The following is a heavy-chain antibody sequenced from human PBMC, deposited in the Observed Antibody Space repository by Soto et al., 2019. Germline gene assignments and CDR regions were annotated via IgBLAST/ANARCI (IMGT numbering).Heavy chain of an antibody. CDR1: GGTFSSYA. J-gene: IGHJ1*01. Sequence: QVQLVQSGAEVKKPGSSVKVSCKASGGTFSSYAISWVRQAPGQGLEWMGGIIPIFGTANYAQKFQGRVTITADESTSTAYMELSRLRSEDTAVYYCARGPSSFYYSNYGTEYFQHWGQGTLVTVSS. D-gene: IGHD4-4*01. V-gene: IGHV1-69*01. CDR2: IIPIFGTA. CDR3: ARGPSSFYYSNYGTEYFQH.